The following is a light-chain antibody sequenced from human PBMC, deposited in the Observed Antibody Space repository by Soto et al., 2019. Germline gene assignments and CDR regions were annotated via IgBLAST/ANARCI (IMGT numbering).Light chain of an antibody. J-gene: IGLJ1*01. CDR2: DDN. V-gene: IGLV1-51*01. Sequence: QSVLTQPPSVSATPGQKVTIPCSGSSSNIGGNSVSWYQQHPGTAPKLLVYDDNKRPSGIPDRFSGSKSGTSATLGITGFQTGDEADYYCGSWDSSLSAYVFGTGTKVTVL. CDR3: GSWDSSLSAYV. CDR1: SSNIGGNS.